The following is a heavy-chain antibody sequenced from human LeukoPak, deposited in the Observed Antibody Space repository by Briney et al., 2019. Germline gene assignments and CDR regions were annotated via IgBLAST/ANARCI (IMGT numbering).Heavy chain of an antibody. D-gene: IGHD6-19*01. CDR2: IWYDGSNK. V-gene: IGHV3-33*01. Sequence: GGSLRLSCAASGFTFSSYGMHWVRQAPGKGLEWVAVIWYDGSNKYYADSVKGRFTISRDNSKNTLYLQMNSLRAEDTAVYYCARVSGCSSGWYTVFDYWGQGTLVTVSS. J-gene: IGHJ4*02. CDR1: GFTFSSYG. CDR3: ARVSGCSSGWYTVFDY.